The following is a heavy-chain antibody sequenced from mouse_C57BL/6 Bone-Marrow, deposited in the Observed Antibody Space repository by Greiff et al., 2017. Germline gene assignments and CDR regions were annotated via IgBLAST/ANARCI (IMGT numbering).Heavy chain of an antibody. CDR1: GYAFTNYL. CDR3: ARRIYYGSSYYFDY. Sequence: VKLQESGAELVRPGTSVKVSCKASGYAFTNYLIEWVKQRPGPGLEWIGVINPGSGGTNYNEKFKGKATLTADKSSSTACMQHSSLTSEDSAVYFCARRIYYGSSYYFDYWGQGTTLTVSS. CDR2: INPGSGGT. J-gene: IGHJ2*01. V-gene: IGHV1-54*01. D-gene: IGHD1-1*01.